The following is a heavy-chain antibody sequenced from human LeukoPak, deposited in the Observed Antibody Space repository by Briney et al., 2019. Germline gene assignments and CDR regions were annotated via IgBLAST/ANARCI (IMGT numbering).Heavy chain of an antibody. D-gene: IGHD3-10*01. CDR3: ARATGPIGYYYYYYMDV. J-gene: IGHJ6*03. CDR1: GGTFSSYA. Sequence: SVTVSCMASGGTFSSYAISWVRQAPGQGLEGMGGIIPIFGTANYAQKFQGRVTITTDESTSTAYMELSSLRSEDTAVHYCARATGPIGYYYYYYMDVWGKGTTVTVSS. CDR2: IIPIFGTA. V-gene: IGHV1-69*05.